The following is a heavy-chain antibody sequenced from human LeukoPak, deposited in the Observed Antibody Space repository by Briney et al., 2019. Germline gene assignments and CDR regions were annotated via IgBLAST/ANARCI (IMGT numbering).Heavy chain of an antibody. J-gene: IGHJ4*02. V-gene: IGHV3-30*03. CDR1: GFTVSSNY. D-gene: IGHD2-15*01. Sequence: PGGFLRLSCAASGFTVSSNYMSWVRQAPGKGLEWVAVISNDGSKKYYADSVKGRFTISRENSKNTLYLEMDSLSAEDTAVYYCARGTYCSGGTCYFLIDYWGQGTLVTVSS. CDR3: ARGTYCSGGTCYFLIDY. CDR2: ISNDGSKK.